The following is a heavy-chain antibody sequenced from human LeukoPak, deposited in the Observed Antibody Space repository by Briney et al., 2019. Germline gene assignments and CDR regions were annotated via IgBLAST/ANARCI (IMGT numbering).Heavy chain of an antibody. CDR3: AGRDD. CDR1: GASVSNYY. Sequence: SETLSLTCTVSGASVSNYYWSWIRQPAGKGLEWIGRVYTSGSTNYNPSLKSRVTISVDKSKNQFFLKLSSVTAADTAVYYCAGRDDWVRETLVTVSS. CDR2: VYTSGST. J-gene: IGHJ4*02. V-gene: IGHV4-4*07.